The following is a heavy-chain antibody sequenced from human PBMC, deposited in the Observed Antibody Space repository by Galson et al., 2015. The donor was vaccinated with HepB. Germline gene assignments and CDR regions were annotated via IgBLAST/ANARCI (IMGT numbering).Heavy chain of an antibody. V-gene: IGHV1-2*02. J-gene: IGHJ4*02. CDR2: INPYSGDT. Sequence: SVKVSCKASGYTFTGYYIHWVRQAPGQGLEWMGWINPYSGDTNYAQNFQGRVTMTRDTSINTSYMELSRLTSDDTAVYYCSRASIRAYLDVECWGQGTLVTVSS. CDR1: GYTFTGYY. D-gene: IGHD3/OR15-3a*01. CDR3: SRASIRAYLDVEC.